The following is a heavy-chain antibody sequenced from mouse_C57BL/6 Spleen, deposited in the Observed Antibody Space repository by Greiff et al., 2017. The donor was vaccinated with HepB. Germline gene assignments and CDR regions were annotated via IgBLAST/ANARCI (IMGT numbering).Heavy chain of an antibody. D-gene: IGHD2-4*01. Sequence: QVQLKQPGAELVKPGASVKLSCKASGYTFTSYWMHWVKQRPGQGLEWIGMIHPNSGSTNYNEKFKSKATLTVDKSSSTAYMQLSSLTSEDSAVYYCARSRDYDFSFDYWGQGTTLTVAS. CDR2: IHPNSGST. J-gene: IGHJ2*01. V-gene: IGHV1-64*01. CDR3: ARSRDYDFSFDY. CDR1: GYTFTSYW.